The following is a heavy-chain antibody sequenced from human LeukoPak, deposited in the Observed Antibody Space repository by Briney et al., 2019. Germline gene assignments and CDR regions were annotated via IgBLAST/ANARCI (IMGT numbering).Heavy chain of an antibody. CDR2: ISSEGSGT. Sequence: GGSLRLSCAASGFSLSGYWMHWVRQAPGKGLVWVSRISSEGSGTTYADSVKGRFTISRDSSKNTLYLQMNSLRDEDAAVYHCTRVQAGRSGLMDVWGRGTTVTVSS. V-gene: IGHV3-74*01. D-gene: IGHD2-8*02. CDR3: TRVQAGRSGLMDV. CDR1: GFSLSGYW. J-gene: IGHJ6*02.